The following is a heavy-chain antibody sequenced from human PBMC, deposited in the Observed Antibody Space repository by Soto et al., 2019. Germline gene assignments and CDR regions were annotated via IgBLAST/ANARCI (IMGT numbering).Heavy chain of an antibody. CDR2: IYYSGST. V-gene: IGHV4-59*11. Sequence: AGTXSITFAFAGTSIRRHHLTWVWTPPGTGREWIGYIYYSGSTNYNPSLKRRVTISVDPSKKHFSLKPSSVPDADPDVYYGARPYYSDSSSDRGDFDIWGQGTMVTVS. CDR3: ARPYYSDSSSDRGDFDI. CDR1: GTSIRRHH. D-gene: IGHD3-22*01. J-gene: IGHJ3*02.